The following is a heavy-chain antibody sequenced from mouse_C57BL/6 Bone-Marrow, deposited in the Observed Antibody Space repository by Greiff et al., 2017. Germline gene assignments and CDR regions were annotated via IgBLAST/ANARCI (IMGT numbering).Heavy chain of an antibody. CDR2: IYPRSGNT. CDR3: GRFDYSGHY. V-gene: IGHV1-81*01. J-gene: IGHJ3*01. D-gene: IGHD2-12*01. Sequence: QVQLQQSGAELARPGASVKLSCKASGYTFTSSGISWVKQRTGQGLEWIGGIYPRSGNTYYNEKFKGKATLTADKSSSTAYMDLRILTSEASAVYVCGRFDYSGHYWGQGTLVTVSA. CDR1: GYTFTSSG.